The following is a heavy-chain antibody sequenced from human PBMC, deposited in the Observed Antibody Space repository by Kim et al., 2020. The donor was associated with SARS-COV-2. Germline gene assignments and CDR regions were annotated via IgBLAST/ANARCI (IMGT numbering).Heavy chain of an antibody. V-gene: IGHV4-34*01. Sequence: KSRVTISLDTSKNQFSLKLSSVTAADTAVYYCARGWDIVVVPAATRWFDPWGQGTLVTVSS. CDR3: ARGWDIVVVPAATRWFDP. D-gene: IGHD2-2*01. J-gene: IGHJ5*02.